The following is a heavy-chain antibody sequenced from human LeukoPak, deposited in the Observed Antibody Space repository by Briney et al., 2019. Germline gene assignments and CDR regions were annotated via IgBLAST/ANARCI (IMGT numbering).Heavy chain of an antibody. V-gene: IGHV4-39*01. Sequence: PSETLSLTCSVPGDSVSRSDSHWDWIRQPPGTGLDGIGPIYYSGRTYYSPSLKSRVTMSVDPSNNQFSLNLRSVTAADTALYYCARRRYYDGSGYLEWGQGTLLSVSS. J-gene: IGHJ1*01. CDR2: IYYSGRT. D-gene: IGHD3-22*01. CDR3: ARRRYYDGSGYLE. CDR1: GDSVSRSDSH.